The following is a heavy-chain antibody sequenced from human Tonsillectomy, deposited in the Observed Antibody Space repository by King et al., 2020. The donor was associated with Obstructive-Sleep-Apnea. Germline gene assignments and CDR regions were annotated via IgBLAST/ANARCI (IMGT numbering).Heavy chain of an antibody. Sequence: VQLVESGGGLVQPGGSLRLSCAASGFTFSSYSMNWVRHSPGQGLQWVSYISGTSTTMYYADSVKGRFTISRDNAKNSLFLQMNSLRAEDTAVYYCATILRRAGIASAVDWGQGTPVTVSS. CDR1: GFTFSSYS. J-gene: IGHJ4*02. V-gene: IGHV3-48*01. CDR3: ATILRRAGIASAVD. D-gene: IGHD6-13*01. CDR2: ISGTSTTM.